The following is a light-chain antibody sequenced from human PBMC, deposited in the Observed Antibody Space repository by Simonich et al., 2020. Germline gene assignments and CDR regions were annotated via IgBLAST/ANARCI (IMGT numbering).Light chain of an antibody. CDR3: QSYDSSNHRGV. J-gene: IGLJ2*01. V-gene: IGLV6-57*03. CDR2: EDN. CDR1: SGSIARNY. Sequence: NFMLTQPHSVSESPGKTVTISCTRSSGSIARNYVQWYQQRPGSAPTPVIYEDNQRPSGVPDRFSGSIDSSSNSASLTISGLKTEDEADYYCQSYDSSNHRGVFGGGTKLTVL.